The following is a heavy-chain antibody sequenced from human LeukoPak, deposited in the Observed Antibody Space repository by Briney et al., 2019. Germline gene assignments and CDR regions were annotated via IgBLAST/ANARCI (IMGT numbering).Heavy chain of an antibody. D-gene: IGHD5-18*01. CDR1: GASISNYY. J-gene: IGHJ4*02. V-gene: IGHV4-4*07. CDR2: ISTSGST. CDR3: ARVGYRVDTEYYFDY. Sequence: SETLSLTCSVSGASISNYYWSWIRQPAGKGLEWIGRISTSGSTNYNPSLKSRVTMSVDTSNNQFSLKLSSVTAADTAVYYCARVGYRVDTEYYFDYWGQGTLVTVSA.